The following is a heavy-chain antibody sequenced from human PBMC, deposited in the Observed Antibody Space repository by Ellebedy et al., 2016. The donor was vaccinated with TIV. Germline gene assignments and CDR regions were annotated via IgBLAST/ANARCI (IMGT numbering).Heavy chain of an antibody. CDR1: GFTFSSYA. D-gene: IGHD1-26*01. J-gene: IGHJ3*02. Sequence: GGSLRLXCTASGFTFSSYAMTWVRQAPGGGLEWVSSLTRSGDNTYYAESVKGRFTISRDNAKNTLYLHMNSLRAEDTAVYFCARDREGWETDAFDIWGQGTMVTVSS. V-gene: IGHV3-23*01. CDR3: ARDREGWETDAFDI. CDR2: LTRSGDNT.